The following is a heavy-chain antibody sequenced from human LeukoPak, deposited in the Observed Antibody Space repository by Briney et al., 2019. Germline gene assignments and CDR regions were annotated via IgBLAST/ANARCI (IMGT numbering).Heavy chain of an antibody. D-gene: IGHD3-10*01. V-gene: IGHV4-61*02. Sequence: SGTLSLTCTISGGSISSGSYYWSWIRQPAGKGLEWIGRIYTSGSTNYNPSLKSRVTISVDTSKNQFSLKLSSVTAADTAVYYCARSYYGSGTLDSWGRETLFTVS. CDR2: IYTSGST. CDR3: ARSYYGSGTLDS. J-gene: IGHJ4*02. CDR1: GGSISSGSYY.